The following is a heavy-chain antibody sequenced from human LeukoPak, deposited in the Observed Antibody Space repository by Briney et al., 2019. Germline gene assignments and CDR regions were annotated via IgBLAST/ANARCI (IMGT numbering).Heavy chain of an antibody. D-gene: IGHD5-18*01. CDR1: GFTFSSYE. CDR3: ARDYSSVAFDI. Sequence: PGGSLRLSCAASGFTFSSYEMNWVRQAPGKGLEWVSYISSSGSTIYYADSVKGRFTISRDNAKNSLYLQMNSLRAEDTAVYYCARDYSSVAFDIWGQGTTVTVSS. CDR2: ISSSGSTI. V-gene: IGHV3-48*03. J-gene: IGHJ3*02.